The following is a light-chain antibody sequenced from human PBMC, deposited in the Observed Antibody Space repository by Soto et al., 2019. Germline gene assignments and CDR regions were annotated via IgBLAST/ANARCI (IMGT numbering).Light chain of an antibody. Sequence: QSVLTQPASVSGSPGQSITISCTGTSSDVGGYNYVSWYQQHPGKAPKLMIYDVITRPSGVSNRFSGSKSGNTASLTISGLQAEDEADYYCRSYTSTTTPVFGGGTKLTVL. J-gene: IGLJ3*02. V-gene: IGLV2-14*03. CDR3: RSYTSTTTPV. CDR1: SSDVGGYNY. CDR2: DVI.